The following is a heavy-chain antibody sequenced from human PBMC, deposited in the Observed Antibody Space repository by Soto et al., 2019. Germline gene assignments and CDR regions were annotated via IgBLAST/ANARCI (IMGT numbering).Heavy chain of an antibody. CDR3: ARDRRYCISTSCQRPHAFDI. D-gene: IGHD2-2*01. CDR2: ISYDGSNK. CDR1: GFTFSSYA. V-gene: IGHV3-30-3*01. J-gene: IGHJ3*02. Sequence: QVQLVESGGGVVQPGRSLRHSCAASGFTFSSYAMHWVRQAPGKGLEWVAVISYDGSNKYYADSVKGRFTISRDNSKNTLYLQMNSLRAEDTAVYYCARDRRYCISTSCQRPHAFDIWGQGTMVTVSS.